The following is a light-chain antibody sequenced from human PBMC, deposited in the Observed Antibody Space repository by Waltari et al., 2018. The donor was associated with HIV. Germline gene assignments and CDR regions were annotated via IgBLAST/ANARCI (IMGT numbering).Light chain of an antibody. CDR1: QDINNY. CDR3: QHYDNFLHT. Sequence: DIQMTQSPSSLPGSVGERVTITCQASQDINNYLNWYQQKAGRAPKLLIYDATNLEIGVPSRFSGSGSGTDFTLTISNLQPEDIATYYCQHYDNFLHTFGQGTKLEIK. CDR2: DAT. V-gene: IGKV1-33*01. J-gene: IGKJ2*01.